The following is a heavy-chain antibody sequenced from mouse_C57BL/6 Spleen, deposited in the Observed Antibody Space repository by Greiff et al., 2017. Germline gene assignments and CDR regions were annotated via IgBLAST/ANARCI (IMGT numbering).Heavy chain of an antibody. CDR3: ARGVTTGSYGYFGG. J-gene: IGHJ1*03. V-gene: IGHV1-50*01. Sequence: QVQLQQPGAELVKPGASVKLSCKASGYTFTSYWMQWVKQRPGQGLEWIGEIDPSDSYTNYNQKFKGQATLTVDTSASTAYRRLSSVTAEDSAVDCWARGVTTGSYGYFGGWGTGRTGT. CDR1: GYTFTSYW. D-gene: IGHD1-1*01. CDR2: IDPSDSYT.